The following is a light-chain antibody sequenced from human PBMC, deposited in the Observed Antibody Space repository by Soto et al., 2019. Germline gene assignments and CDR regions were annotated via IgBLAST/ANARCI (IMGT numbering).Light chain of an antibody. CDR2: EVS. J-gene: IGLJ1*01. CDR1: SSDVGAYNY. CDR3: FSFTTDWTHV. Sequence: QSLLTQPASVSGSPGQSISISFTGTSSDVGAYNYVSWFQQHPGKAPTLIISEVSNRPSGVSNRFSGSKSGNAASLTISGLQAEDEADYFCFSFTTDWTHVFGTGTKATVL. V-gene: IGLV2-14*01.